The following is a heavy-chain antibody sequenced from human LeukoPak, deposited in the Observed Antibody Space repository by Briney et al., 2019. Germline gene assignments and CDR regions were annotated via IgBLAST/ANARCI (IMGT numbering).Heavy chain of an antibody. V-gene: IGHV3-23*01. CDR2: ISGSGGST. Sequence: QTGGSLRLSCAASGFTFSSYAMSWVRQAPGKGLEWVSAISGSGGSTYYADSVKGRFTISRDNSKNTLYLQMNSLRAEDTAVYYCAKDFRTYDILTGYYYYGMDVWGKGTTVTVSS. CDR1: GFTFSSYA. CDR3: AKDFRTYDILTGYYYYGMDV. J-gene: IGHJ6*04. D-gene: IGHD3-9*01.